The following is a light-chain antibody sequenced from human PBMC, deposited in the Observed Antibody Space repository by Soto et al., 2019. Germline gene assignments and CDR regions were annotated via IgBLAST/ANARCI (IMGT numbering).Light chain of an antibody. V-gene: IGKV3-15*01. CDR2: GAS. Sequence: EIVMTQSPATLSVSPGERDTLSCRASQSVSSNLAWYQQKPGQPPRLLIHGASTRATGVPDRFSGSGSGTEFTLTISSLQSEDFAVYYCQQYNRWPPWTFGQGTKVDIK. CDR1: QSVSSN. CDR3: QQYNRWPPWT. J-gene: IGKJ1*01.